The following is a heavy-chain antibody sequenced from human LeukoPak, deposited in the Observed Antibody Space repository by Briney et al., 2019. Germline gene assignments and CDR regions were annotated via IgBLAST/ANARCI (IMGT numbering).Heavy chain of an antibody. CDR1: GYTFTVYY. D-gene: IGHD2-21*02. CDR2: INPNSGGT. Sequence: GASVNLSCKASGYTFTVYYMHWGRQGPGQGLGLMGLINPNSGGTNYAQKFQGRVTMTRDTSISTAYMELSRLRSNATAVYYCARASKRGGDCYSFDYWGRGTLVTVSS. CDR3: ARASKRGGDCYSFDY. V-gene: IGHV1-2*02. J-gene: IGHJ4*02.